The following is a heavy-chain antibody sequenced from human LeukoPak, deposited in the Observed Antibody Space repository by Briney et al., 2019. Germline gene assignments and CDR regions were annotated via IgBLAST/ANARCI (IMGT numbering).Heavy chain of an antibody. CDR2: TPYDGSNK. D-gene: IGHD3-3*01. J-gene: IGHJ4*02. CDR1: GFTLSSYG. Sequence: PGRSLRLSYAASGFTLSSYGMHWVRQAPGKGLEWVAVTPYDGSNKYYADSVKGRFTISRDNSKNTLYLQMNSLRTEDTAVYFCAKDYDFWSGFDNWGQGTLVTVPS. CDR3: AKDYDFWSGFDN. V-gene: IGHV3-30*18.